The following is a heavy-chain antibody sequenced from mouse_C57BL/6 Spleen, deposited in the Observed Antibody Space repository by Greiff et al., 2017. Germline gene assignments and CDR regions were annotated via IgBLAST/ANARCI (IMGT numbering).Heavy chain of an antibody. J-gene: IGHJ4*01. CDR1: GYTFTSYW. Sequence: QVQLQQPGAELVKPGASVEMSCKASGYTFTSYWITWVKQRPGQGLEWIGDIYPGSGSTNYNEKFKSKATLTVDTSSSTAYMQLSSLTSEDSAVYYCARGGITTVVEDYAMDYWGQGTSVTVSS. CDR2: IYPGSGST. V-gene: IGHV1-55*01. D-gene: IGHD1-1*01. CDR3: ARGGITTVVEDYAMDY.